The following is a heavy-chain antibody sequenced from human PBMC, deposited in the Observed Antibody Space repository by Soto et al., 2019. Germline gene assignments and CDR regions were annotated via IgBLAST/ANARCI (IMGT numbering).Heavy chain of an antibody. V-gene: IGHV3-23*01. CDR3: ARGISAGKRSPLDF. CDR2: ISGSGGST. J-gene: IGHJ4*02. Sequence: GGSLRLSCAASGFTFSCFAMSWVRQAPGKGLDWVSAISGSGGSTYSADSVKGRFTISRDNSKNTLYLQMSSLRAEDTAVYYCARGISAGKRSPLDFWGQGSLVTVSS. D-gene: IGHD6-13*01. CDR1: GFTFSCFA.